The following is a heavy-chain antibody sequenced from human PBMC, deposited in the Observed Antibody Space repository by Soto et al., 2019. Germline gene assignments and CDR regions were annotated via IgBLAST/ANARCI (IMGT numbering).Heavy chain of an antibody. V-gene: IGHV1-69*01. CDR2: IIPIVETP. D-gene: IGHD3-22*01. Sequence: QVQLVQSGAEVKKPGSSMKVSCKASGGTFNSYDINWVRQAPGQGLEWMGGIIPIVETPKYAQKFQGRVTITADESTNTVYMELSRLRSEDTAMYYCARLSRPNYYDTSGFFKDNWFDPCGQGTLVTVSS. CDR3: ARLSRPNYYDTSGFFKDNWFDP. CDR1: GGTFNSYD. J-gene: IGHJ5*02.